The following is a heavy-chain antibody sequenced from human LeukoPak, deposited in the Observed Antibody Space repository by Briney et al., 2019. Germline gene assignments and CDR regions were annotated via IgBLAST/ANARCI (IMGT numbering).Heavy chain of an antibody. J-gene: IGHJ4*02. CDR2: IYYSGST. Sequence: SETLSLTCTVSGGSISSGGYYWSWLRQHPGKGLEWIGYIYYSGSTYYNPSLKSRVTISVDTSKNQFSLKLSSVTAADTAVYYCARVGTYYYDSSGYYANLDYWGQGTLVTVSS. CDR3: ARVGTYYYDSSGYYANLDY. V-gene: IGHV4-31*03. CDR1: GGSISSGGYY. D-gene: IGHD3-22*01.